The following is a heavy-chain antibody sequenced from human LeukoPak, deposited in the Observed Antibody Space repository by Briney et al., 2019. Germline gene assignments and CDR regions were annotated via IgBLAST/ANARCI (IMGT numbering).Heavy chain of an antibody. CDR3: ARLVVPAAISAFFDY. CDR2: IYPGDSDT. V-gene: IGHV5-51*01. Sequence: GESVKISCKGSGYSFTSYWIGRVRQMPGKGLEWMGLIYPGDSDTRYSPSFQGQVTISADKSISTAYLQWSSLKASDTAMYYCARLVVPAAISAFFDYWGQGTLVTVSS. D-gene: IGHD2-2*01. CDR1: GYSFTSYW. J-gene: IGHJ4*02.